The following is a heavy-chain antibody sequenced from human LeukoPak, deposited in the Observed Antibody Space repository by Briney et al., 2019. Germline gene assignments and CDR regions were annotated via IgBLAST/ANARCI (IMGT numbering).Heavy chain of an antibody. D-gene: IGHD1-20*01. CDR3: LRDLNWSLDQ. CDR1: GFTFSNYW. V-gene: IGHV3-74*01. CDR2: IKSDGITI. J-gene: IGHJ4*02. Sequence: LPGRSLRLSCAASGFTFSNYWMHWVRQAPGKGLVWVSRIKSDGITITYADSVKGRFTISRDNAKNTLYLQMNSLRAEDTAVYYCLRDLNWSLDQWGQGTLVTVSS.